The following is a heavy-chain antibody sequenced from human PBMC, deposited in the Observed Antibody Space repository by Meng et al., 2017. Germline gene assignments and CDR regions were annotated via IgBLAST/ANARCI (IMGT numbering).Heavy chain of an antibody. CDR1: GVPICLSG. CDR2: IWYDVSNK. J-gene: IGHJ4*02. CDR3: ARDLYGGNSDYFDY. Sequence: QVRRGVSGGGVIQPVRSLVRSCARSGVPICLSGLGVVLQAPGKGLELVPVIWYDVSNKYYAASVKGLFTFSRDNSKNTLYLQMNSLRAEDTAVYYCARDLYGGNSDYFDYWGQGTLVTVSS. V-gene: IGHV3-33*01. D-gene: IGHD4-23*01.